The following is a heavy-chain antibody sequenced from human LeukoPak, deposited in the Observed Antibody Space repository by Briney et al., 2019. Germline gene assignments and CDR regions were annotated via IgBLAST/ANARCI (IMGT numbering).Heavy chain of an antibody. Sequence: ASVKVSCKASGGTFSSYAISWVRQAPGQGLEWMGRIIPILGIANYAQKFQGRVTITADKSTSAAYMELSSLRSEDTAVYYCARGASYCSSNWFDPWGQGTLVTVSS. CDR1: GGTFSSYA. J-gene: IGHJ5*02. V-gene: IGHV1-69*04. CDR3: ARGASYCSSNWFDP. D-gene: IGHD1-26*01. CDR2: IIPILGIA.